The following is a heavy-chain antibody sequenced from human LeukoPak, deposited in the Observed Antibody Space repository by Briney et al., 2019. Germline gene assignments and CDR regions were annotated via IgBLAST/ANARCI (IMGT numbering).Heavy chain of an antibody. D-gene: IGHD1-14*01. V-gene: IGHV4-59*12. Sequence: SETLSLTCAVYGGSFSGYYWSWIRQPPGKGLEWIGYIYYSGSTNYNPSLKSRVTISVDTSKNQFSLKLSSVTAADTAVYYCARAGLPEDYYYYYYMDVWGKGTTVTVSS. CDR3: ARAGLPEDYYYYYYMDV. CDR2: IYYSGST. CDR1: GGSFSGYY. J-gene: IGHJ6*03.